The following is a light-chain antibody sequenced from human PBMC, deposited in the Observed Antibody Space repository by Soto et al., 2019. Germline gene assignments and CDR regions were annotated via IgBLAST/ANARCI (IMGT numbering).Light chain of an antibody. CDR3: QQRYQWPQT. Sequence: DIVLTQSPATLSLSPGERATLSCRASQRISTTLAWSRQKLGQAPRLLTYDAFMRASGIPARFSGRGSETEFTLTISSLEPEDFALYDCQQRYQWPQTFGLGTKIEI. CDR2: DAF. V-gene: IGKV3-11*01. J-gene: IGKJ2*01. CDR1: QRISTT.